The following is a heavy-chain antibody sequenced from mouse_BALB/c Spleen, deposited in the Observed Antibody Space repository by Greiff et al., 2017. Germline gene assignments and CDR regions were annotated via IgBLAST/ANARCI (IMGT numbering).Heavy chain of an antibody. Sequence: EVQGVESGGGLVQPGGSRKLSCAASGFTFSSFGMHWVRQAPEKGLEWVAYISSGSSTIYYADTVKGRFTISRDNPKNTLFLQMTSLRSEDTAMYYCARSGDPYWGQGTLVTVSA. J-gene: IGHJ3*01. CDR3: ARSGDPY. CDR1: GFTFSSFG. D-gene: IGHD3-1*01. V-gene: IGHV5-17*02. CDR2: ISSGSSTI.